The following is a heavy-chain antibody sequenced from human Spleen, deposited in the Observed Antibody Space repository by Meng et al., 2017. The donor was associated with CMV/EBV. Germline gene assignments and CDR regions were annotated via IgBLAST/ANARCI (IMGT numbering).Heavy chain of an antibody. CDR3: ARLLPRAAF. CDR1: GTPFNQYF. CDR2: VNHRGST. Sequence: SETLSLTCGVSGTPFNQYFWTWVRQPPGKGLEWIGEVNHRGSTNYNPSLKGRVVMSPDTSNNQFSLTLTSVTAADTAVYYCARLLPRAAFWCEGRLVTVSS. D-gene: IGHD2-15*01. J-gene: IGHJ4*02. V-gene: IGHV4-34*01.